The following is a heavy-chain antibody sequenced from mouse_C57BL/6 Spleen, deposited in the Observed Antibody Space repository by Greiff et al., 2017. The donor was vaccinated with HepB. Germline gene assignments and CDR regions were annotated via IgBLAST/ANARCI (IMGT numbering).Heavy chain of an antibody. Sequence: VQLQQSGAELVRPGASVKLSCKASGYTFTDYYINWVKQRPGQGLEWIARIYPGSGNTYYNEKFKGKATLTAEKSSSTAYMQLRSLASEDSAVYFCAGADITTRFDYWGQGTTLTVSS. CDR1: GYTFTDYY. V-gene: IGHV1-76*01. J-gene: IGHJ2*01. CDR3: AGADITTRFDY. CDR2: IYPGSGNT. D-gene: IGHD1-2*01.